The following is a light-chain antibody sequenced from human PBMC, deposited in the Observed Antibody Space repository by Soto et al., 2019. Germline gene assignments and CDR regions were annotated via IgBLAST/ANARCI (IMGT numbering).Light chain of an antibody. J-gene: IGKJ1*01. CDR1: QGISNY. CDR2: AAS. V-gene: IGKV1-8*01. Sequence: IHMTHSPSSVSASLGDIVTITFRASQGISNYLNWYKQKPGKAPKLLIYAASTLQSGVPSRFSGSGSGTDFTLTISCLQSEDFATYYCQQYYSYPPTFGQGTKVDIK. CDR3: QQYYSYPPT.